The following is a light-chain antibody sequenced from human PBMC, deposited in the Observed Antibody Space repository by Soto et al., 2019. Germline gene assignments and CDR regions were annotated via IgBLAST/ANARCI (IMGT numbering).Light chain of an antibody. CDR3: QKYNTAPSLT. CDR1: QGISNF. Sequence: DIQMTQSPSSLSASVGDRVTITCRASQGISNFLAWYQQKPGKVPKLLIYAASTLQSGVPSRFSGSGSGTDFTLSISSLQPEDVATYYCQKYNTAPSLTFGGGTKVEIK. J-gene: IGKJ4*01. CDR2: AAS. V-gene: IGKV1-27*01.